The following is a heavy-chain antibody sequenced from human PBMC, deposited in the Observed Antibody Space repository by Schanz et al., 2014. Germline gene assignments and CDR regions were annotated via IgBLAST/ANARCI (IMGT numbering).Heavy chain of an antibody. D-gene: IGHD2-15*01. Sequence: DVQLLESGGGLVQPGGSLRLSCAASGFTFNSYAMTWVRQAPGKGLEWVSSISHSGGSKYYADSVKGRFTISRDNSENTLYLQMNSLSADDTAVFYCAKGMGYCSGGTCYDYYYYGLDVWGQGPRSPSP. CDR3: AKGMGYCSGGTCYDYYYYGLDV. CDR1: GFTFNSYA. CDR2: ISHSGGSK. J-gene: IGHJ6*02. V-gene: IGHV3-23*01.